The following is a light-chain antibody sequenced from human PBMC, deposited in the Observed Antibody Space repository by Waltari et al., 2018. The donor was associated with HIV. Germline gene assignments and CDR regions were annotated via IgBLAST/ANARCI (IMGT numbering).Light chain of an antibody. CDR2: RNN. J-gene: IGLJ2*01. V-gene: IGLV1-47*01. CDR1: STNIGSNY. CDR3: ATWTDSLSGVV. Sequence: QSVLTQSPSASGTPGQRVTISCSGSSTNIGSNYVSWYQPLPGTAPNLLLDRNNQRPSGVPDRFSGSKSGTSASLAISGLRSEDEAHYYCATWTDSLSGVVFGGGTKLRVL.